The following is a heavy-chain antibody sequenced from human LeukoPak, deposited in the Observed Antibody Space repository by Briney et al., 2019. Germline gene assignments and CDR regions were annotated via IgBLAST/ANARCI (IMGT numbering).Heavy chain of an antibody. J-gene: IGHJ3*02. CDR1: GYTLTELS. V-gene: IGHV1-24*01. D-gene: IGHD2-21*01. CDR3: ASNREYCGGDCYSYDAFDI. Sequence: ASVKVSCKVSGYTLTELSVHWVRQAPGKGLEWMGGFDPEEGEKIYAQKFQGRVTTTEDTSTDTAYMELSSLRSEDTAVYYCASNREYCGGDCYSYDAFDIWGQGTMVTVSS. CDR2: FDPEEGEK.